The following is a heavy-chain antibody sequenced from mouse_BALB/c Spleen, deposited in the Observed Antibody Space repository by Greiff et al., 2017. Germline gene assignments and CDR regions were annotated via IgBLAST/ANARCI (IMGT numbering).Heavy chain of an antibody. Sequence: EVQVVESGGGLVQPGGSRKLSCAASGFTFSSFGMHWVRQAPEKGLEWVAYISSGSSTIYYADTVKGRFTISRDNPKNTLFLQMTSLRSEDTAMYYCARYGKDWYFDVWGAGTTVTVSA. CDR3: ARYGKDWYFDV. D-gene: IGHD2-1*01. CDR2: ISSGSSTI. J-gene: IGHJ1*01. V-gene: IGHV5-17*02. CDR1: GFTFSSFG.